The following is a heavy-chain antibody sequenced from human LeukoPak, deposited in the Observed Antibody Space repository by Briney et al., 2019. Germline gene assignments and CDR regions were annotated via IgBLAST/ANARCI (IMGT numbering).Heavy chain of an antibody. J-gene: IGHJ6*03. CDR3: SGGWRRTQGYHHYYMDV. CDR2: IRAKPYGGTT. D-gene: IGHD2-2*01. Sequence: GRSLRLSCKASGFSFSDYPVSWVRRAPGKSLEWVGFIRAKPYGGTTEYAASVKGRFTISRDDSKSLAYLQMNSLKSEDTAVYYCSGGWRRTQGYHHYYMDVWGKGTPVTVSS. V-gene: IGHV3-49*04. CDR1: GFSFSDYP.